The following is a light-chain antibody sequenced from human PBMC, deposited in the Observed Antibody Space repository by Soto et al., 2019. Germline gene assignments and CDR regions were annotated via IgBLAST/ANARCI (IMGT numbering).Light chain of an antibody. V-gene: IGLV1-40*01. CDR2: RNN. J-gene: IGLJ3*02. Sequence: QSVLTQPPSVSGAPGQRVTISCTGSSSKIGAGYDVHWYQQLPGTAPKLLIYRNNNRPSGVPDRFSGSKSGTSASLAITGRQAEDEADYYCQSYDSSLTTWVFGGGTKLTVL. CDR1: SSKIGAGYD. CDR3: QSYDSSLTTWV.